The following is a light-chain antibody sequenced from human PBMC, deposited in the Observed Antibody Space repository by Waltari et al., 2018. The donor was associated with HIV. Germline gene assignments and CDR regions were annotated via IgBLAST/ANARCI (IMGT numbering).Light chain of an antibody. J-gene: IGLJ3*02. CDR2: YDR. V-gene: IGLV3-21*04. Sequence: SYVVSQPPSVSVAPGQTARMTSEGNNVGSKGVHWYQKKPDQAPILVIYYDRDRPSGIPERFSGSNFGNTATLTITSVEAGDEADYYCQVWDSSSDHRGVFGGGTKLTVL. CDR3: QVWDSSSDHRGV. CDR1: NVGSKG.